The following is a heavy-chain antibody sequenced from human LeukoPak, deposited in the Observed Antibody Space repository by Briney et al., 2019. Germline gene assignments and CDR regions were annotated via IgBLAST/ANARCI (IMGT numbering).Heavy chain of an antibody. CDR2: INPNSAGT. V-gene: IGHV1-2*06. CDR1: RYTFTGYY. J-gene: IGHJ5*02. Sequence: ASVKVSCKASRYTFTGYYMHWVRQAPGQGLEWMGRINPNSAGTNYAQKLQGRVTMTTDTSTSTAYMELGSLRSDDTAVYYCARAGGGSSTSDWFDPWGQGTLVTVSS. D-gene: IGHD2-2*01. CDR3: ARAGGGSSTSDWFDP.